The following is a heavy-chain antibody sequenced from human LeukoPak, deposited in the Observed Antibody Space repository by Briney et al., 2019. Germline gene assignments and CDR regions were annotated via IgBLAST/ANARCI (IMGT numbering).Heavy chain of an antibody. CDR3: AKENYDFWSGYDY. Sequence: GGSLRLSCAASGFTFSSYGMSWVRQAPGKGLEWVSAISSSGGNTYYADSVKGRFTISRDNSKKTLNLQMNSLRAEDTAVYYCAKENYDFWSGYDYWGQGTLVTVSS. J-gene: IGHJ4*02. CDR1: GFTFSSYG. V-gene: IGHV3-23*01. CDR2: ISSSGGNT. D-gene: IGHD3-3*01.